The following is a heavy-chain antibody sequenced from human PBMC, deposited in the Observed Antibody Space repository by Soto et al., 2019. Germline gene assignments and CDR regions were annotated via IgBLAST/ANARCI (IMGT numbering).Heavy chain of an antibody. Sequence: QVQLQESGPGLVKPSQTLSLTCTVSGGSISSGDYYWSWIRQPPGKGLEWIGYIYYSGSTYYNPSLKSRVTISVDTSKNQFSLKLSSVTAADKAVYYCARMYYYDSSGYPSPYNWFDPWGQGTLVTVSS. D-gene: IGHD3-22*01. J-gene: IGHJ5*02. CDR1: GGSISSGDYY. CDR3: ARMYYYDSSGYPSPYNWFDP. V-gene: IGHV4-30-4*01. CDR2: IYYSGST.